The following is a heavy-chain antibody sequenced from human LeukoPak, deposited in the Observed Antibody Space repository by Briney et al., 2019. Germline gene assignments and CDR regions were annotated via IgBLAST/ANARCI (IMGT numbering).Heavy chain of an antibody. V-gene: IGHV1-2*02. CDR1: GYTFTGYY. CDR2: INPNSGGT. Sequence: GASVKVSCKASGYTFTGYYMHWVRQAPGQGLEWMGWINPNSGGTNYAQKFQGRVTMTRDTSISTAYMELSRLRSDDTAVYYCARDQGITMVRGVIRNWGQGTLVTVSS. J-gene: IGHJ4*02. D-gene: IGHD3-10*01. CDR3: ARDQGITMVRGVIRN.